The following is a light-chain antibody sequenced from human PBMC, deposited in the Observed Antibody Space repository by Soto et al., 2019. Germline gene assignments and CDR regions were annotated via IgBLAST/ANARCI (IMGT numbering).Light chain of an antibody. CDR3: QQYNSNPWT. J-gene: IGKJ1*01. CDR1: QSISSW. V-gene: IGKV1-5*03. CDR2: KAS. Sequence: DIQMTQSPSTLSASVGDRVTITCRASQSISSWLAWYQQKPGKAPKVLIYKASRLESGVSSRFSGSGSGTEFTLTISSLQPDDFATYYCQQYNSNPWTFGQGTKVAIK.